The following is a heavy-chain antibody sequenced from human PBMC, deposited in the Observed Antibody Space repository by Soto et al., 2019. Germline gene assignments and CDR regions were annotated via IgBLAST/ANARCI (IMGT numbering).Heavy chain of an antibody. V-gene: IGHV3-23*01. CDR2: ISGSGADT. CDR1: GITFTSYA. D-gene: IGHD6-6*01. J-gene: IGHJ6*02. CDR3: AKGVKYSNVYYGMDV. Sequence: GGSLRLSCVASGITFTSYAMSWVRQAPGKGLEWVSGISGSGADTYYADSVKGRFTIYRDKSKNTVYMQINSLTADDTALDYCAKGVKYSNVYYGMDVGGQGNTVTVSS.